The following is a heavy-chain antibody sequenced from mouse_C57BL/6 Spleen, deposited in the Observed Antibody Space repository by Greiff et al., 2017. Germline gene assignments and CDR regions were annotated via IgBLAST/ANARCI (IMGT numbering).Heavy chain of an antibody. J-gene: IGHJ4*01. Sequence: VQLQQPGAELVKPGASVKLSCKASGYTFTSYWMHWVKQRPGRGLEWIGRIDPNSGGTKYSEKFKSRSTLSGDKPSSTAYMQLSSLTSEDSAVYYCARWEVTTVVENAMDYWGQGTSVTVSS. D-gene: IGHD1-1*01. V-gene: IGHV1-72*01. CDR3: ARWEVTTVVENAMDY. CDR2: IDPNSGGT. CDR1: GYTFTSYW.